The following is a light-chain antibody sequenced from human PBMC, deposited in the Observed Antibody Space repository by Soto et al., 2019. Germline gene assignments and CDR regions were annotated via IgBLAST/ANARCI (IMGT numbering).Light chain of an antibody. Sequence: AIRMTQSTSSLSASTGDRVTITCRASQGISSYLAWYQQKPGKAPKLLIYAASTLQSGVPSRFSGSGSGTDFTLTISCLQSEDFATYYCQQYYSYPPTWTFGQGTKVEIK. J-gene: IGKJ1*01. CDR3: QQYYSYPPTWT. V-gene: IGKV1-8*01. CDR2: AAS. CDR1: QGISSY.